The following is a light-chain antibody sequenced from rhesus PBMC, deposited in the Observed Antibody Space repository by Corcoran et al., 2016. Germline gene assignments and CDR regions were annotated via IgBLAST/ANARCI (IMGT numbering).Light chain of an antibody. V-gene: IGKV4-1*01. J-gene: IGKJ4*01. CDR1: QCLLYSSNNKNY. CDR2: GAS. CDR3: QQHYDSPLT. Sequence: DIVMTQSPDSLAVSLVERVTINCKSSQCLLYSSNNKNYFAWYQQKPGQASKLRISGASNRESGVPNRVSGGGSGTGFTLTVRGLQAENMAVYFCQQHYDSPLTIGGGAKVEIK.